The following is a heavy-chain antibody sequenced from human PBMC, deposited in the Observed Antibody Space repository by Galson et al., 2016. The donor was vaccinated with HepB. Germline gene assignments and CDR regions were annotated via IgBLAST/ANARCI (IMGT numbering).Heavy chain of an antibody. V-gene: IGHV3-74*01. Sequence: SLRLSCAASGFIFGNYWMHWVRQAPGKGLVWVSRIDSDGHSQNYADSVKGRFIISRDNAKNTLYLQMNSLRAEDTAMYYCVRLPKMGLRRSFDYWGQGTLVTVSS. CDR1: GFIFGNYW. J-gene: IGHJ4*02. CDR2: IDSDGHSQ. D-gene: IGHD5-24*01. CDR3: VRLPKMGLRRSFDY.